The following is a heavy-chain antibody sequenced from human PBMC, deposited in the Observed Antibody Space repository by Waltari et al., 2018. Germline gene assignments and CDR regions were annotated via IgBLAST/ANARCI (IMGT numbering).Heavy chain of an antibody. CDR3: AKGVSTGWTP. V-gene: IGHV3-23*04. CDR2: ISGSSGST. CDR1: GFTFSAHG. J-gene: IGHJ5*02. Sequence: EVQLVESGGGLVQPGGSLRLSCAASGFTFSAHGMSWVRQAPGKGLEWVSSISGSSGSTSYADSVKGRFTISRDNSKNTLFLQMNSLRAEDTAVYYCAKGVSTGWTPWGQGTLVTVSS. D-gene: IGHD6-19*01.